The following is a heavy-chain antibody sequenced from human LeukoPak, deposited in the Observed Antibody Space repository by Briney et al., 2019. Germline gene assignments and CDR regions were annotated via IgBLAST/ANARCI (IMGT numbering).Heavy chain of an antibody. CDR3: ARDNSDSSGYFDY. CDR1: GGSLSSGGYY. CDR2: IYYSGST. D-gene: IGHD3-22*01. J-gene: IGHJ4*02. Sequence: SETLSLTCTVSGGSLSSGGYYWSWIRQHPGKGLEWIGYIYYSGSTHYNPSLKSRVTISVDTSKNQFSLKLSSVTAADTAVYYCARDNSDSSGYFDYWGQGTLVTVSS. V-gene: IGHV4-31*03.